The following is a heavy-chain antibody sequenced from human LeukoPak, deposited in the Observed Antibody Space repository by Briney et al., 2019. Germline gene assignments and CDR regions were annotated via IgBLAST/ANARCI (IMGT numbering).Heavy chain of an antibody. Sequence: PAASVKVSCKASGGTFSSYAISWVRQAPGQGLEWMGGIIPIFGTANYAQKFQGRVTITTDESTSTAYMELSSLRSEDTAVYYCARVAAAGAPFDYWGQGTLVTVSS. D-gene: IGHD6-13*01. V-gene: IGHV1-69*05. CDR1: GGTFSSYA. CDR3: ARVAAAGAPFDY. CDR2: IIPIFGTA. J-gene: IGHJ4*02.